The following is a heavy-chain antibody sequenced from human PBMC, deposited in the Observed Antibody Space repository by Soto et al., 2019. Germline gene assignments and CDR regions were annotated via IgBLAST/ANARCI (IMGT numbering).Heavy chain of an antibody. D-gene: IGHD6-6*01. J-gene: IGHJ4*02. CDR2: ISQSGNT. CDR1: SGSFSGYY. CDR3: ARAPKVSGSSQTRPDF. V-gene: IGHV4-34*01. Sequence: SETLSLTCSIYSGSFSGYYWGWIRQPPGKGLEWIGEISQSGNTNYSPSLKSRVSISIDTSKKQFSLNLASVSAADTAVYYCARAPKVSGSSQTRPDFWGQGTLVTVSS.